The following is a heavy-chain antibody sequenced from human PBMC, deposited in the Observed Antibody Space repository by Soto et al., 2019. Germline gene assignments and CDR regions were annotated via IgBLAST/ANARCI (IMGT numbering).Heavy chain of an antibody. V-gene: IGHV3-23*01. J-gene: IGHJ5*02. Sequence: GGSLRLSCAASGFPFSSYAMSWVRPAPGKGLEWVSAISGSGGSTYYADSVKGRFTISRDNSKNTLYLQMNSLRAEDTAGNYCATLALPYSSSGYGNWFDPWGQGTLVTVSS. CDR1: GFPFSSYA. D-gene: IGHD6-13*01. CDR2: ISGSGGST. CDR3: ATLALPYSSSGYGNWFDP.